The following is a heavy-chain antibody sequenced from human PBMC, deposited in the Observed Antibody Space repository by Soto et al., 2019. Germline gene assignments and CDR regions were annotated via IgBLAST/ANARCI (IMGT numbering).Heavy chain of an antibody. CDR2: IYTSGST. J-gene: IGHJ4*02. V-gene: IGHV4-4*07. CDR3: ARTGAAAAGNYYFDY. D-gene: IGHD6-13*01. Sequence: SETLSLTCTVSGGSISSYYWSWIRQPAGTGLEWIGRIYTSGSTNYNPSLKSRVTMSVDTSKNQFSLKLSSVTAADTAVYYCARTGAAAAGNYYFDYWGQGTLVTVSS. CDR1: GGSISSYY.